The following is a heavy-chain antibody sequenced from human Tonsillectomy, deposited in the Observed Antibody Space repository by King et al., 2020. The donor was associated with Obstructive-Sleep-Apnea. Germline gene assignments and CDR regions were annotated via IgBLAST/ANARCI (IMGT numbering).Heavy chain of an antibody. V-gene: IGHV3-33*01. CDR1: GFTFSSYG. CDR3: ARDQSRYYFDY. J-gene: IGHJ4*02. CDR2: IGYDGSNK. Sequence: VQLVESGGGVVQPGRSLRLSCAASGFTFSSYGMHWVLQAPGKGLEWVAVIGYDGSNKYYAESVKGRLTISRDNSKNTLYLQMNSLRAEDTAVYYCARDQSRYYFDYWGQGTLVTVSS.